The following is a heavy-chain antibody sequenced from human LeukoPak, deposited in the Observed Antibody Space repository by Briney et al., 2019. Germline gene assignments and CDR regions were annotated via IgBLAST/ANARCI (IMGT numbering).Heavy chain of an antibody. CDR1: GYTFTSYY. V-gene: IGHV7-4-1*02. CDR2: INTNTGNP. CDR3: ARGDYDTHGYQTR. Sequence: ASVKVSCKASGYTFTSYYMHWVRRAPGQGLEWMGWINTNTGNPTYAQGFTGRFVFSLDTSVSTAYLQISSLKADDTAMYYCARGDYDTHGYQTRWGQGTLVTVSS. D-gene: IGHD3-22*01. J-gene: IGHJ4*02.